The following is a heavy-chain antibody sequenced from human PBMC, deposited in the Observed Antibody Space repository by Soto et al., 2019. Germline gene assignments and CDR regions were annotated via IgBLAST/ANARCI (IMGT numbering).Heavy chain of an antibody. J-gene: IGHJ4*02. D-gene: IGHD6-19*01. CDR3: ARAYSTGWYYFDY. V-gene: IGHV3-23*01. Sequence: GGSLRLSCTASGFTFRNYAMSWVRQAPGKGLEWVSGIGGDSGGSTYYADSVKGRFTISRDNSKNTLYLQMNSLRAEDTAVYYCARAYSTGWYYFDYWGQGTLVTVSS. CDR1: GFTFRNYA. CDR2: IGGDSGGST.